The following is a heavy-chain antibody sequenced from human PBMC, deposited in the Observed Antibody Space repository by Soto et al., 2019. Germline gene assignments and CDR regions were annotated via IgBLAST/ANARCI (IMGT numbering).Heavy chain of an antibody. CDR3: ARDSGSYAFDY. Sequence: GGSLRLSCAAAGFTFSSYGMHWVRQAPGKGLEWVAVIWYDGSNKYYADSVKGRFTISRDNSKNTLYLQMNSLRAEDTAVYYCARDSGSYAFDYWGQGTLVTVSS. D-gene: IGHD1-26*01. V-gene: IGHV3-33*01. CDR1: GFTFSSYG. J-gene: IGHJ4*02. CDR2: IWYDGSNK.